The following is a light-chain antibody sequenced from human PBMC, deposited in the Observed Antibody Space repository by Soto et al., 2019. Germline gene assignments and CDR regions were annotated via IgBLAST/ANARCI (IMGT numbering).Light chain of an antibody. CDR3: QTWGSGLGV. CDR1: SGHNSYA. Sequence: QPVLTQSPSASASLGASVKLTCTLSSGHNSYAIAWHQQQPEKGPRYLMKLNSDGSHSKGDGVPDRFSGSSSGAERYLTISSLQSEDEADYYCQTWGSGLGVFGGGTTLTVL. V-gene: IGLV4-69*01. J-gene: IGLJ3*02. CDR2: LNSDGSH.